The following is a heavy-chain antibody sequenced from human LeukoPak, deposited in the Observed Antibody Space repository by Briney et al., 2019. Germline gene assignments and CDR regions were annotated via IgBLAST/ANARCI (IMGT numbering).Heavy chain of an antibody. CDR3: VRDNWNEFEP. D-gene: IGHD1-1*01. CDR1: GYRFSSVG. V-gene: IGHV1-18*01. Sequence: GASVKVSCKASGYRFSSVGISWARQAPGQGLEWIGWVSTYNSETNYAPKFQARVTMTKDTSTSTVFLEMWSLRADDTAVYYCVRDNWNEFEPWGQGTLVTVSS. CDR2: VSTYNSET. J-gene: IGHJ5*02.